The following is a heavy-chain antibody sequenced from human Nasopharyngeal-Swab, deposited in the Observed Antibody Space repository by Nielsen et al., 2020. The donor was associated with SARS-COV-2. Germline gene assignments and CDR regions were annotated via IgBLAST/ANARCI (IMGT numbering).Heavy chain of an antibody. CDR3: ARDRGYCSGGSCYLDDS. CDR1: GYTFTSYY. CDR2: INPSVSSA. Sequence: ASVKVSCKASGYTFTSYYIHWVRQAPGQGLEWMGIINPSVSSATYAQRFEGRVTMTRDTSTSTVCMELSSLRSEDTAVYYCARDRGYCSGGSCYLDDSWGQGTLVTVSS. V-gene: IGHV1-46*01. J-gene: IGHJ4*02. D-gene: IGHD2-15*01.